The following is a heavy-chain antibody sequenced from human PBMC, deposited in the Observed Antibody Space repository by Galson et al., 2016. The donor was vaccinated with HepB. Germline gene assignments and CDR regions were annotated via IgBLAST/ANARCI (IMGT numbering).Heavy chain of an antibody. D-gene: IGHD6-13*01. J-gene: IGHJ5*02. CDR1: GYNFTSYW. V-gene: IGHV5-51*01. CDR2: IYPGDSDT. Sequence: QSGAEVKKPGESLKISCKGSGYNFTSYWIAWVRQMPGKDLEWMGIIYPGDSDTRYSPSFEGQVTISADKSISTAYLQWSSLKASDTAIYYCARQWGLIVATGPFDPWGQGTLVTVSS. CDR3: ARQWGLIVATGPFDP.